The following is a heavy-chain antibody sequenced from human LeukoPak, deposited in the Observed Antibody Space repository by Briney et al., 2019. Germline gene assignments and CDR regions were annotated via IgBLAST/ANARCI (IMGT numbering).Heavy chain of an antibody. Sequence: GRSLRLSCAASGFTFSNYGMHWVRQAPGKGLEWVSVIWYDGTNKYYADSVKGRFTISRDNSKNTLYLQMNSLRAEDTAVYYCARAQMVRGLYYFDYWGQGTLVTVSS. V-gene: IGHV3-33*01. CDR3: ARAQMVRGLYYFDY. CDR1: GFTFSNYG. CDR2: IWYDGTNK. J-gene: IGHJ4*02. D-gene: IGHD3-10*01.